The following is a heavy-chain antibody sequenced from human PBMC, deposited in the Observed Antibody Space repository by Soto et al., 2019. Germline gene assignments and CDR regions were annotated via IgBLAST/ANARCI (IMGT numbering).Heavy chain of an antibody. Sequence: QLQLQESGPGLVKPSETLSLTCTVSGGSISSGSYYWGWIRQPPGKGLQWIGYIYYSGSTYYNPSLKSRVTISVDTSKNQSSLKLSSVTAADTAVYYCARQRGIFGDAFDIWGQGTMVTVSS. CDR3: ARQRGIFGDAFDI. CDR2: IYYSGST. J-gene: IGHJ3*02. V-gene: IGHV4-39*01. CDR1: GGSISSGSYY. D-gene: IGHD3-3*01.